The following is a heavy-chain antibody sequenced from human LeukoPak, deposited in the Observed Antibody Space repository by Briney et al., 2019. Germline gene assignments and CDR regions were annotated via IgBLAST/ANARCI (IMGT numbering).Heavy chain of an antibody. CDR1: GYTFTSYY. Sequence: GASVKVSCKASGYTFTSYYTHWVRQAPGQGLEWMGIINPSGGSTSYAQKFQGRVTMTRDMSTSTVYMELSSLRSEDTAVYYCARDREAVAQVAPYYFDYWGQGTLVTVSS. D-gene: IGHD6-19*01. CDR3: ARDREAVAQVAPYYFDY. V-gene: IGHV1-46*01. CDR2: INPSGGST. J-gene: IGHJ4*02.